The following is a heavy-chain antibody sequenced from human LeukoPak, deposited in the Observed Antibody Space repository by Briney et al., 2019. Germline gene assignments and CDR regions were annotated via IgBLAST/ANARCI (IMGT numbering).Heavy chain of an antibody. V-gene: IGHV1-18*01. CDR1: GYTFTSYG. CDR3: ARGNNSGSYYDPLDY. J-gene: IGHJ4*02. Sequence: ASVKVSCKASGYTFTSYGISWVRQAPGQGLEWMGWISAYNGNTNYAQKLQGRVTMTTDISTSTAYMELRSLRSDDTAVYYCARGNNSGSYYDPLDYWGQGTLVTVSS. D-gene: IGHD1-26*01. CDR2: ISAYNGNT.